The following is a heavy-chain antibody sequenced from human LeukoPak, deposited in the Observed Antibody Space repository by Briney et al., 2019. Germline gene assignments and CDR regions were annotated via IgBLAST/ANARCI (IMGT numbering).Heavy chain of an antibody. CDR3: ASLAYYYDSSGYPDAFDI. D-gene: IGHD3-22*01. Sequence: GASVKVSCKASGGTFSSYTISWVRQAPGQGLEWKGRIIPILGIANYAQKFQGRVTITADKSTSTAYMELSSLRSEDTAVYYCASLAYYYDSSGYPDAFDIWGQGTMVTVSS. CDR2: IIPILGIA. J-gene: IGHJ3*02. V-gene: IGHV1-69*02. CDR1: GGTFSSYT.